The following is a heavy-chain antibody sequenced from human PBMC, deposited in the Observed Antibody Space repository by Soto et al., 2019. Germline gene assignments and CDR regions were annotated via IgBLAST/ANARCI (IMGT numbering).Heavy chain of an antibody. D-gene: IGHD2-21*02. V-gene: IGHV3-33*07. Sequence: GGSLRLSCAASGFTFSSYGMYWVRQAPGKGLEWVAVIWYDESKKEYADSVKGRFAIFRDNSKNILYLQMNNLRAEDTAVYYCARDRDIVVVTATLGSWGQGTLVTVSS. CDR2: IWYDESKK. J-gene: IGHJ5*02. CDR3: ARDRDIVVVTATLGS. CDR1: GFTFSSYG.